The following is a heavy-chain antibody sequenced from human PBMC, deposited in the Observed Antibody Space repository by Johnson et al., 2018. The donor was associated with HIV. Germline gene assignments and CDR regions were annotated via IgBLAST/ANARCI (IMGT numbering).Heavy chain of an antibody. V-gene: IGHV3-11*04. CDR2: ITSSGTSS. CDR3: ARAINDAFDI. CDR1: GFTVSSNY. Sequence: QEKLVESGGGLVQPGGSLRLSCAASGFTVSSNYMSWVRQAPGKGLEWLSYITSSGTSSYYADSVKGRLTISRDNAKNSLYLQMNSLRAEDTAVYFCARAINDAFDIWGQGTMVTVSP. J-gene: IGHJ3*02.